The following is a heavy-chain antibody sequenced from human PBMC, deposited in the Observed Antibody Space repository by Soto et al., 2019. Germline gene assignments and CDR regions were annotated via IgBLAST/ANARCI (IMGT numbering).Heavy chain of an antibody. CDR3: SAHHPHTAIGWPV. Sequence: SVKVSCKASGFDFGSFGIQFLRQTRGRGLEWIGWIVVASGRTNYARQFQGRVAFSRDMSSTTAYMDLYDLKSDDTAVYFCSAHHPHTAIGWPVWGQGTKVTVSS. CDR2: IVVASGRT. V-gene: IGHV1-58*02. CDR1: GFDFGSFG. J-gene: IGHJ6*02.